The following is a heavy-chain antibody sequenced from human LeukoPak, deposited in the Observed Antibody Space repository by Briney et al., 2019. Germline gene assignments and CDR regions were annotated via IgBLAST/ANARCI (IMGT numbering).Heavy chain of an antibody. D-gene: IGHD3-10*01. CDR1: GFTFSDYY. V-gene: IGHV3-11*03. J-gene: IGHJ3*02. CDR2: ISTSGSDT. Sequence: GGSLRLSCAASGFTFSDYYMTWIRQAPGKGLEWLTWISTSGSDTRYADSVKGRFTISRDDAKNSLYLQMNSLGAEDMAVYYCASLVRQFTGAFDIWGQGTMVTVSS. CDR3: ASLVRQFTGAFDI.